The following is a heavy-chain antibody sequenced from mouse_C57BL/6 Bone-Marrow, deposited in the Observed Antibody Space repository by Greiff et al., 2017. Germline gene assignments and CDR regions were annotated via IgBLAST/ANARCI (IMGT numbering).Heavy chain of an antibody. V-gene: IGHV14-2*01. CDR1: GFNIKDYY. CDR3: TRSLIYYGNNY. Sequence: VQLQQSGAELVKPGASVKLSCTASGFNIKDYYIHWVKQRTEQGLEWIGRIDPEDGETKYAPKFQDKATITADTSSNTAYLQLSSLTSEDTAVYYCTRSLIYYGNNYWGQDTTLTVSS. D-gene: IGHD1-1*01. J-gene: IGHJ2*01. CDR2: IDPEDGET.